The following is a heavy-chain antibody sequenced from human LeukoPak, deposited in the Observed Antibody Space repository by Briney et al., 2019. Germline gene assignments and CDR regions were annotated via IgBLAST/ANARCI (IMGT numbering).Heavy chain of an antibody. Sequence: ASVKVSCKASGYTFTSYAMHWARQAPGQRLEWMGWINAGNGNTKYSQKFQGRVTITRDTSASTAYMELSSLRSEDTAVYYCARSGAYYYDSSGYYQGPYYFDYWGQGTLVTVSS. CDR1: GYTFTSYA. CDR2: INAGNGNT. V-gene: IGHV1-3*01. CDR3: ARSGAYYYDSSGYYQGPYYFDY. D-gene: IGHD3-22*01. J-gene: IGHJ4*02.